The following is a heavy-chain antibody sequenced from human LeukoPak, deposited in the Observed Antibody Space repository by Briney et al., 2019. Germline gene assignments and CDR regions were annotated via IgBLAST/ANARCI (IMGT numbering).Heavy chain of an antibody. J-gene: IGHJ4*02. Sequence: ASVKVSCKASGYTFTSYGISWVRQAPGQGLEWMGWISAYNGNTNYAQKFQGRVTMTRDTSTSTVYMELSSLRSEDTAVYYCATDGDYWGQGTLVTVSS. CDR2: ISAYNGNT. CDR1: GYTFTSYG. CDR3: ATDGDY. V-gene: IGHV1-18*01.